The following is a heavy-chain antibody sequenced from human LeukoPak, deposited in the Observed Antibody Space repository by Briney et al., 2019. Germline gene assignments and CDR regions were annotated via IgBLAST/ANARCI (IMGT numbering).Heavy chain of an antibody. J-gene: IGHJ1*01. D-gene: IGHD6-19*01. CDR2: IYYSGST. CDR3: ARGIAVAGKRAEYFQH. Sequence: SETLSLTCTVSGGSISRYYWSWIRQPPGKGLEWIGYIYYSGSTNYNPSLKSRVTISVDTSKNQFSLKLSSVTAADTAVYYCARGIAVAGKRAEYFQHWGQGTLVTVSS. CDR1: GGSISRYY. V-gene: IGHV4-59*01.